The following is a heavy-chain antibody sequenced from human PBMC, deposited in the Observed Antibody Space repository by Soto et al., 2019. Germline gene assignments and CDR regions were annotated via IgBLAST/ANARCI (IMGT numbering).Heavy chain of an antibody. CDR1: GFTFSRQA. CDR3: ARGPYGSGSYEMFGMDV. CDR2: ISYDASNK. V-gene: IGHV3-30*04. D-gene: IGHD3-10*01. J-gene: IGHJ6*02. Sequence: GGSLRLSCAASGFTFSRQAMHWVRQAPGKGLDWVAVISYDASNKYYADSVKGRFTISRDNSKNTLYLQMNSLRAEDTAVYHCARGPYGSGSYEMFGMDVWGQGTTVTVSS.